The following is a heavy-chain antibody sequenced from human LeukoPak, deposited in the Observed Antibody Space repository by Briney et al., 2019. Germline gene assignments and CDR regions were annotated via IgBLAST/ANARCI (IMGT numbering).Heavy chain of an antibody. Sequence: GGSLRLSCAASGFTVSSNYMSWVRQAPGKGLEWVSVIYSGGSTYYADSVKGRFTISRDNSKNTLYLQMNSLRAEDTAVYYCAKADSSSWTPDYWGQGTLVTVSS. D-gene: IGHD6-13*01. CDR3: AKADSSSWTPDY. V-gene: IGHV3-53*01. CDR1: GFTVSSNY. J-gene: IGHJ4*02. CDR2: IYSGGST.